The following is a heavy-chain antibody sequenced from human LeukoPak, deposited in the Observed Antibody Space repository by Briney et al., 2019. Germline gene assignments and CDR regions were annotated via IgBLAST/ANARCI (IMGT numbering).Heavy chain of an antibody. V-gene: IGHV3-11*04. Sequence: GGSLRLSCAASGFTVSSNYMSWVRQAPGKGLEWVSYISSSGSTIYYADSVKGRFTISRDNAKNSLYLQMNGLRAGDTAVYYCAELGIPMIGGVWGKGTTVTISS. CDR2: ISSSGSTI. CDR3: AELGIPMIGGV. CDR1: GFTVSSNY. D-gene: IGHD3-10*02. J-gene: IGHJ6*04.